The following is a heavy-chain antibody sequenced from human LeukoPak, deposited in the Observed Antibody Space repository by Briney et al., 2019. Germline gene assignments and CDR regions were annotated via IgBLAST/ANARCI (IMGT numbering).Heavy chain of an antibody. CDR2: MSSTNNI. CDR3: ARAQTLFWEFDGFDI. V-gene: IGHV3-48*02. D-gene: IGHD3-3*01. J-gene: IGHJ3*02. Sequence: GGSLRLSCAASGFTFRSYTMNWVRQAPGKGLEWIATMSSTNNIYYADSVKGRFTISRDNAENSVYLQMNSLRDEDTAVYSCARAQTLFWEFDGFDIWGRGTKVTVSS. CDR1: GFTFRSYT.